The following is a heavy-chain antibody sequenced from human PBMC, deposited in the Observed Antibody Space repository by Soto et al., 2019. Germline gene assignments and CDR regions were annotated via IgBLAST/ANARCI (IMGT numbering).Heavy chain of an antibody. D-gene: IGHD3-10*01. CDR2: ISYDGSNK. J-gene: IGHJ6*02. Sequence: GGSLRLSCAASGFTFSSYGIHWVRQAPGKGLEWVAVISYDGSNKYYADSVKGRFTISRDNSKNTLYLQMNSLRAEDTAVYYCAKAPYYYGSGSYYNDGYYYGMDVWGQGTTVTVSS. V-gene: IGHV3-30*18. CDR1: GFTFSSYG. CDR3: AKAPYYYGSGSYYNDGYYYGMDV.